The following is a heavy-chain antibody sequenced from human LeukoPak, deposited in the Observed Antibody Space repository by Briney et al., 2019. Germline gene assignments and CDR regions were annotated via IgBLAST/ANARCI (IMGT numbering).Heavy chain of an antibody. V-gene: IGHV3-7*01. CDR1: GFTFSSYW. D-gene: IGHD1-26*01. CDR2: IKQGGSEK. Sequence: PGGSLRLSCAASGFTFSSYWMSWVRQAPGKGLEWVANIKQGGSEKYYVDSVKGRFTISRDNAKNSLYLQMNSLRAEDTAVYYCARGTVGYLYYFDYWGQGTLVTVSS. CDR3: ARGTVGYLYYFDY. J-gene: IGHJ4*02.